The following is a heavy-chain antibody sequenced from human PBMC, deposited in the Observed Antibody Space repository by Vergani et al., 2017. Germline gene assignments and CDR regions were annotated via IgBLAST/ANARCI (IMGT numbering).Heavy chain of an antibody. V-gene: IGHV3-74*03. CDR1: GFSFNTYW. Sequence: EVQLVESGGGSVQSGGSLRLSCVASGFSFNTYWMHWVRQVPWKGLMWVARIDEYGNRATYGDFETGRFTISRDNATNTVFLQMNNLRADDAGVYYCVRTEYCTGIACNTRFDSWGQGALVTVSS. J-gene: IGHJ5*01. CDR2: IDEYGNRA. CDR3: VRTEYCTGIACNTRFDS. D-gene: IGHD2-8*02.